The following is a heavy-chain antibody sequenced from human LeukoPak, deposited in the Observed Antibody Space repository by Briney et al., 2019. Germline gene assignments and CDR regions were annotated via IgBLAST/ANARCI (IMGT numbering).Heavy chain of an antibody. V-gene: IGHV6-1*01. CDR2: TYYRSKWYN. D-gene: IGHD6-13*01. CDR3: AREALPYSSSWYKGAAQHHRFDY. CDR1: GDSVSSNSAA. Sequence: SQTLSLTCAISGDSVSSNSAAWHWIRQSPSRGLEWLGRTYYRSKWYNDYAVSVKSRITINPDTSKNQFSLQLNSVTPEDTAVYYCAREALPYSSSWYKGAAQHHRFDYWGQGTLVTVSS. J-gene: IGHJ4*02.